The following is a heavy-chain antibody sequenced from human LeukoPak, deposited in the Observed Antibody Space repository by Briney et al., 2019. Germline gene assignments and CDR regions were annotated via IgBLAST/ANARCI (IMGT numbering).Heavy chain of an antibody. CDR2: MNPNSGGT. V-gene: IGHV1-2*02. Sequence: ATVKVSCKASGYTFTGYYMHWVRQAPGQGLGWMGWMNPNSGGTNYAQKFQGRVTMTSDTSISTAYMELSRLRSDDTAVYYCARGYCSGGSCYAGAGHNWFDPWGQGTLVTVSS. CDR3: ARGYCSGGSCYAGAGHNWFDP. J-gene: IGHJ5*02. D-gene: IGHD2-15*01. CDR1: GYTFTGYY.